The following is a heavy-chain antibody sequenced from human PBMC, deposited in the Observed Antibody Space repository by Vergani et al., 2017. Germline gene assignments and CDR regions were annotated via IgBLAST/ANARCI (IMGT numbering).Heavy chain of an antibody. CDR3: ARSDSSRYYYYMYV. CDR2: ISYDGSNK. D-gene: IGHD4-11*01. CDR1: GFTFSSYA. V-gene: IGHV3-30-3*01. Sequence: VQLLESGGGLVQPGGSLRLSCAASGFTFSSYAMSWVRQAPGKGLEWVAVISYDGSNKYYADSVKGRFTIPRDNSKNTLYLQMNSLRAEDTAVYYCARSDSSRYYYYMYVWGKXP. J-gene: IGHJ6*03.